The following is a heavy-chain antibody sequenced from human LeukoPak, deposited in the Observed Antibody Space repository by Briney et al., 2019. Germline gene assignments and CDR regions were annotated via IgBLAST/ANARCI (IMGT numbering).Heavy chain of an antibody. CDR2: IYPGDSDT. CDR1: GYSFTSYW. CDR3: SRLQGDSGSYYFDY. D-gene: IGHD3-10*01. J-gene: IGHJ4*02. Sequence: GESLKISCKGSGYSFTSYWIGWVRQVPGRGLEWMGIIYPGDSDTRYSPSLQGQVTISADKSISTAYLQWSSLKASDTAMYYCSRLQGDSGSYYFDYWGQRTQVTVSS. V-gene: IGHV5-51*01.